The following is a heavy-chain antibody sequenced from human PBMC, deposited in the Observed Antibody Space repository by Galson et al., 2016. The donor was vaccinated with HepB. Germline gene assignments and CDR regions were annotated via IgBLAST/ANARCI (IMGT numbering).Heavy chain of an antibody. CDR1: GGSFSNYV. Sequence: SVKVSCKASGGSFSNYVINWVRQAPGQGLEWMGGIIPFSGASEYAQKFQGRVTITADESTSTAFMELTSLTSDDTAVYYCARDRNDYYISVGFAIFAIWGQGTLVTVSS. D-gene: IGHD3-22*01. CDR2: IIPFSGAS. V-gene: IGHV1-69*13. J-gene: IGHJ3*02. CDR3: ARDRNDYYISVGFAIFAI.